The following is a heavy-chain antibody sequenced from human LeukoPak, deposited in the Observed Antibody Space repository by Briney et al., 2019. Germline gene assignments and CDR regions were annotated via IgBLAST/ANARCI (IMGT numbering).Heavy chain of an antibody. CDR2: IYYSGST. Sequence: SETLSLTCTVSGGSISSYYWSWIRQPPGKGLEWIGYIYYSGSTNYNPSLKSRVTISVDTSKNQFSLKLSSVTAADTAVYYCARDNGVAFDIWGQGRMVTVSS. D-gene: IGHD3-10*01. J-gene: IGHJ3*02. CDR1: GGSISSYY. V-gene: IGHV4-59*01. CDR3: ARDNGVAFDI.